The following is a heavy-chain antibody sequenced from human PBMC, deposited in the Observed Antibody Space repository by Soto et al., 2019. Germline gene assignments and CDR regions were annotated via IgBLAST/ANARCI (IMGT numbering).Heavy chain of an antibody. CDR3: AREIQDIVVVPAADYYGMDV. J-gene: IGHJ6*02. CDR1: GYTFTSYY. D-gene: IGHD2-2*01. CDR2: INPSGGST. Sequence: ASVKVSCKASGYTFTSYYMHWVRQAPGQGLEWMGIINPSGGSTSYAQKFQGRVTMTRDTSTSTVYMELSSLRSEDTAVYYCAREIQDIVVVPAADYYGMDVWGQGTTVTVSS. V-gene: IGHV1-46*01.